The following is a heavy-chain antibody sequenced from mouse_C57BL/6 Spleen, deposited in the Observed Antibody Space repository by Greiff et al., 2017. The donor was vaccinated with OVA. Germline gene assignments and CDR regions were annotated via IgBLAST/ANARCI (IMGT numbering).Heavy chain of an antibody. CDR3: ARGGYSNYVPFDY. J-gene: IGHJ2*01. CDR1: GFTFSDYG. V-gene: IGHV5-17*01. Sequence: EVQRVESGGGLVKPGGSLKLSCAASGFTFSDYGMHWVRQAPEKGLEWVAYISSGSSTIYYADTVKGRFTISRDNAKNTLFLQMTSLRSEDTAMYYCARGGYSNYVPFDYWGQGTTLTVSS. CDR2: ISSGSSTI. D-gene: IGHD2-5*01.